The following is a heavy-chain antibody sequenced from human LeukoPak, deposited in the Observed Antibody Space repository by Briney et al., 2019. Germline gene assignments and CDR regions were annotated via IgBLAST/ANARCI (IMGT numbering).Heavy chain of an antibody. V-gene: IGHV3-30*18. J-gene: IGHJ5*02. CDR2: ISYDGSNK. CDR1: GFTFSSYG. D-gene: IGHD2-2*01. CDR3: AKAAYDCSSTSCYGPGGFDP. Sequence: GRSLRLSCAASGFTFSSYGMHWVRQAPGKGLEWVAVISYDGSNKYYADSVKGRFTISRDNSKNTLYLQMNSLRAEDTAVYYCAKAAYDCSSTSCYGPGGFDPWGQGTLVTVFS.